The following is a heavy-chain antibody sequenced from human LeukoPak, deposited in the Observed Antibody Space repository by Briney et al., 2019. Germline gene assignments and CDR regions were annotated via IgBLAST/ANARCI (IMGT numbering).Heavy chain of an antibody. D-gene: IGHD3-10*01. Sequence: PSETLSLTCTVSGGSISGGSYYWSWIRQPAGKGLEWIGRFYTSGSTDYNPSLKSRVTISVDTSKNQFSLKLSSVTAADTAVYYCARSRGGGSGSYYFPQYYYYYMDVWGKGTTVTVSS. J-gene: IGHJ6*03. CDR2: FYTSGST. CDR3: ARSRGGGSGSYYFPQYYYYYMDV. V-gene: IGHV4-61*02. CDR1: GGSISGGSYY.